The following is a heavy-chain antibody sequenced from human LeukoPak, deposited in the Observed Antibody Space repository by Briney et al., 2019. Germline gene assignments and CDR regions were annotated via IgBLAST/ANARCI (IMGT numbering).Heavy chain of an antibody. J-gene: IGHJ4*02. CDR1: GGSFSGYY. D-gene: IGHD3-16*01. V-gene: IGHV4-34*01. CDR2: INHSGST. CDR3: ARQGETYGRMDQQDFDY. Sequence: SETLSLTCAVYGGSFSGYYWSWIRQPPGKGLEWIGEINHSGSTNYNPSLKSRVTISVDTSKDQFSLKLSSVTAADTAVYYCARQGETYGRMDQQDFDYWGQGTLVTVSS.